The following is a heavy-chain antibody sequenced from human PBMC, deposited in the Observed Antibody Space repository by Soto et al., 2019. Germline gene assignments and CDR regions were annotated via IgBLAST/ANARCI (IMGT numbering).Heavy chain of an antibody. J-gene: IGHJ3*02. D-gene: IGHD3-9*01. CDR3: ARDPLPWGYYDILTGYYSYAFDI. CDR2: IWYDGSNK. Sequence: GGSLRLSCAASGFTFSSYGMHWVRQAPGKGPEWVAVIWYDGSNKYYADSVKGRFTISRDNSKNTLYLQMNSLRAEDTAVYYCARDPLPWGYYDILTGYYSYAFDIWGQGTMVTVSS. CDR1: GFTFSSYG. V-gene: IGHV3-33*01.